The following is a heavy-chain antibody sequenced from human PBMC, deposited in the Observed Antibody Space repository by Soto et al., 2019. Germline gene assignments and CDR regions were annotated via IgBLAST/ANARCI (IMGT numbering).Heavy chain of an antibody. Sequence: SETLSLTCTVSGGSISGYFWNWIRQPPGKGLEWIGYIYYSGTTNYNPSLESRLTMSVDTSKKQISLRLTSVTAADTAVYYCARGASDFTPLPLVDWGQGTLVTVSS. J-gene: IGHJ4*02. V-gene: IGHV4-59*08. CDR3: ARGASDFTPLPLVD. CDR1: GGSISGYF. D-gene: IGHD5-12*01. CDR2: IYYSGTT.